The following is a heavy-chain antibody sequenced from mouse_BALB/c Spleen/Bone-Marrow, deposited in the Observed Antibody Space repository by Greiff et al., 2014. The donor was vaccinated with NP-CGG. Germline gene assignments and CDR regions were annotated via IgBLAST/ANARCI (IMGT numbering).Heavy chain of an antibody. CDR3: ARTSNPAMDY. CDR2: IYPGTDST. Sequence: QVQLQQSGAELVRPEASVKLSCKTSGYIFTSYWIHWIKQRSGQGLEWIARIYPGTDSTYYNEKFKGEATLTADKSSNAAYMQLGSLKSEDSAVYFCARTSNPAMDYWGQGTSVAVSS. J-gene: IGHJ4*01. D-gene: IGHD2-5*01. CDR1: GYIFTSYW. V-gene: IGHV1S132*01.